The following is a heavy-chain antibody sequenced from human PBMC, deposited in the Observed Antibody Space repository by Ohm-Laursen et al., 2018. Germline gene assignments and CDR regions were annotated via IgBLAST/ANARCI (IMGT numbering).Heavy chain of an antibody. J-gene: IGHJ5*02. CDR1: ELTFSNAW. CDR3: ASYYGGYDP. CDR2: IDRGGNG. Sequence: SLRLSCAASELTFSNAWMNWARQAPGKGLEWVSEIDRGGNGYYAEPVKGRFTISRDNSKNTLYLQMNNLRAEDSAVYYCASYYGGYDPWGQGTLVTVSS. D-gene: IGHD4-23*01. V-gene: IGHV3-53*01.